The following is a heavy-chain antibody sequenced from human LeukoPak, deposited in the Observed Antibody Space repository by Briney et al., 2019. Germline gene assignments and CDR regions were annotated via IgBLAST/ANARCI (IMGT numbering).Heavy chain of an antibody. J-gene: IGHJ5*02. CDR1: VGSISGSPDC. CDR3: ERGPDYSPSYAANWFDP. V-gene: IGHV4-39*01. D-gene: IGHD2-2*01. CDR2: IYRSGST. Sequence: SETLSLTCTVSVGSISGSPDCWGWVRQPPGKGLEWIASIYRSGSTFYGPSLKSRVTISIDTSKNQFSLRLSSVTSADTAVYFCERGPDYSPSYAANWFDPWGQGTLVTVSS.